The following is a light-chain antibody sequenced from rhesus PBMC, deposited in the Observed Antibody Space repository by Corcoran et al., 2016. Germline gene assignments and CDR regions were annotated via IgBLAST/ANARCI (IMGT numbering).Light chain of an antibody. CDR3: QQYYSSPWT. CDR2: WAS. V-gene: IGKV4-1*01. Sequence: DIVLTQSPDSLAVSLGERVTINCKSSQSLFYSSNNENYLAWYQQQPGQPPRLLIYWASTRESGVPNRFSGGGSGTVFTLTISGLQAEDVAVYYCQQYYSSPWTFGQGTKVEIK. J-gene: IGKJ1*01. CDR1: QSLFYSSNNENY.